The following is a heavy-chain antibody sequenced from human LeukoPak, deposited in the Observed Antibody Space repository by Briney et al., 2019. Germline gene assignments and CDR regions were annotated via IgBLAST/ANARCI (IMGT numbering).Heavy chain of an antibody. J-gene: IGHJ4*02. Sequence: GESLQISCKGSGSSFTSYWIGWVRQMPGKGLEWVGIIYPGDSDTRYSPSFQGQVTISADKSISTAYLQWSSLKASDTAMYYCATPPNPYYYDSSGYFGYWGQGTLVTVSS. CDR3: ATPPNPYYYDSSGYFGY. V-gene: IGHV5-51*01. D-gene: IGHD3-22*01. CDR2: IYPGDSDT. CDR1: GSSFTSYW.